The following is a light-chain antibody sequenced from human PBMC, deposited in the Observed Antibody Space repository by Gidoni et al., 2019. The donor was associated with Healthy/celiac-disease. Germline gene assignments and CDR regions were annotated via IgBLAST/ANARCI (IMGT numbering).Light chain of an antibody. V-gene: IGKV2-28*01. CDR2: LGS. CDR1: QSLLHSNGYNY. J-gene: IGKJ2*01. Sequence: DIVMTQSPLSLPVTPGEPASISCGSSQSLLHSNGYNYLDWYLQKPGQSPQLLIYLGSNRASGVPDRFSSSGSGTDFTLKISRVEAEDVGVYYCMQALQTPYTFGQGTKLEIK. CDR3: MQALQTPYT.